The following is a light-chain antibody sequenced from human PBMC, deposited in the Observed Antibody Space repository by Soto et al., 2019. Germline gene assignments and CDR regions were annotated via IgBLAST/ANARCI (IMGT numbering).Light chain of an antibody. CDR2: GAS. CDR1: QNVTSSY. V-gene: IGKV3-20*01. CDR3: QQYGRSPLT. Sequence: EIVLTQSPGTLSLSPGERATLSCRASQNVTSSYLAWYQQKPGQAPRLLIYGASSRAAGIPDRFSGSGSGTDFTLTISRLEPEDFAVYHCQQYGRSPLTFGGGTKVEIK. J-gene: IGKJ4*01.